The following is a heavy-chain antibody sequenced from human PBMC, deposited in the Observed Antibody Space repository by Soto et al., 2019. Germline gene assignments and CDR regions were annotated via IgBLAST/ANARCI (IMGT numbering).Heavy chain of an antibody. V-gene: IGHV4-4*07. D-gene: IGHD6-19*01. CDR2: IYISGST. Sequence: PSETLSLTCTVSGGSISSNYWSWIRKPAGKGLEWIGRIYISGSTNYNPSLKSRVTMSVDTSKKQFSLKLSSVTAADTAVYYCAKSGGYSSGWYYFDYWGQGTLVTVSS. CDR3: AKSGGYSSGWYYFDY. CDR1: GGSISSNY. J-gene: IGHJ4*02.